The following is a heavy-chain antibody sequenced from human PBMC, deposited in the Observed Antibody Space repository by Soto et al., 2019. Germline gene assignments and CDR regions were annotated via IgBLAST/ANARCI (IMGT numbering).Heavy chain of an antibody. J-gene: IGHJ4*02. CDR2: MSHIGSV. CDR1: GVSIGSNYY. CDR3: ARSLGWYAIDY. D-gene: IGHD6-19*01. V-gene: IGHV4-4*02. Sequence: QVLLQESGPGLVQPSGTLSLSCVVSGVSIGSNYYWGWVRQSPGKGLEWLGDMSHIGSVNYDPFLKSXXXXSXXXXXXXXXXXXNSVTAADTAVYYCARSLGWYAIDYWGQGTLVIVSS.